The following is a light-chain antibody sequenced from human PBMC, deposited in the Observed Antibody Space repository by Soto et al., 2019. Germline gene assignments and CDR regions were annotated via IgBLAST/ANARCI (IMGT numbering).Light chain of an antibody. Sequence: DIQMTQSPSSVSASVGDRVTITCRASQGISSWLAWYQQKPGKAPKLLIYAASSLQSGVPSRFRGSGSVTDFTLTNSGLQPEDLATYYGQHANSFPPTFGQGTRLEIK. J-gene: IGKJ5*01. CDR1: QGISSW. CDR3: QHANSFPPT. CDR2: AAS. V-gene: IGKV1-12*01.